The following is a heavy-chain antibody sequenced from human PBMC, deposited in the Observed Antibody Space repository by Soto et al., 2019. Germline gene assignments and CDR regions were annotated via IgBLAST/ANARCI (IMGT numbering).Heavy chain of an antibody. J-gene: IGHJ6*02. CDR3: ARTRVYDSYNYYGMAV. D-gene: IGHD3-3*01. CDR1: GDSVSINSVA. Sequence: SQTLSLTCAISGDSVSINSVAWNWIRQSPSRGLEWLGRTYYRSKWYNDYALSVKSRIAINPDTSKNQFSLQLNSVTPEDTAVYYCARTRVYDSYNYYGMAVWGQGTTVTVSS. V-gene: IGHV6-1*01. CDR2: TYYRSKWYN.